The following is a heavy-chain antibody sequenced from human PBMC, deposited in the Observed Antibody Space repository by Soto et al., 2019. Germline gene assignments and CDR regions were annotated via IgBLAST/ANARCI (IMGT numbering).Heavy chain of an antibody. Sequence: SETLSLTCAVYGGSFSGHSWTWICQSPGKGLEWIGDINHSGRVNYSPSLKSRVTISLDTSKNQFSLTLSAVTAADTAMYYCSTRAYDTNGYYRFDPWGQGTLVT. CDR1: GGSFSGHS. CDR3: STRAYDTNGYYRFDP. V-gene: IGHV4-34*01. J-gene: IGHJ5*01. CDR2: INHSGRV. D-gene: IGHD3-22*01.